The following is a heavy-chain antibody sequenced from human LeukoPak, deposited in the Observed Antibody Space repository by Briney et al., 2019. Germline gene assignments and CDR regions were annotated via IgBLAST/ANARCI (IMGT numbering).Heavy chain of an antibody. Sequence: PGGSLRLSCAASGFTFSSYAMHWVRQAPGKGLEYVSAISSNGGSTYYANSVKGRFTISRDNSKNTLYLQMGSLRAEDMAVYYCATRTVGATDYYYYYYYMDVWGKGTTVTVSS. CDR3: ATRTVGATDYYYYYYYMDV. V-gene: IGHV3-64*01. CDR2: ISSNGGST. J-gene: IGHJ6*03. CDR1: GFTFSSYA. D-gene: IGHD1-26*01.